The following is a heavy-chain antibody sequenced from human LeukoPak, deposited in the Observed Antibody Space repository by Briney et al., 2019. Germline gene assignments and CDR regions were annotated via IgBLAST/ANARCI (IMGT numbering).Heavy chain of an antibody. CDR1: GFTFSSYA. D-gene: IGHD6-19*01. Sequence: GGSLRLSCAASGFTFSSYAMSWVRQAPGKGLEWVSAISGSGGSTYYADSVKGRFTISRDNSKNTLYLQMNSLRAEDTAVYYCTTRRHSSGWYRGNFDYWGQGTLVTVSS. CDR2: ISGSGGST. V-gene: IGHV3-23*01. J-gene: IGHJ4*02. CDR3: TTRRHSSGWYRGNFDY.